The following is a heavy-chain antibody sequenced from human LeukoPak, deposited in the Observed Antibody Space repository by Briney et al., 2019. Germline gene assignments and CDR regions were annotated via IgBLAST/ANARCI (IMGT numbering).Heavy chain of an antibody. CDR3: ARGQWLAFDY. Sequence: GGSLRLSCAASGFTFSSYEMNWVRQAPGKGLEWASYISSSGSSIYYADSGKGRFTISRDNAKNSLYLQMNSLRAEDTAVYYCARGQWLAFDYWGQGTLVTVSS. J-gene: IGHJ4*02. V-gene: IGHV3-48*03. CDR1: GFTFSSYE. D-gene: IGHD6-19*01. CDR2: ISSSGSSI.